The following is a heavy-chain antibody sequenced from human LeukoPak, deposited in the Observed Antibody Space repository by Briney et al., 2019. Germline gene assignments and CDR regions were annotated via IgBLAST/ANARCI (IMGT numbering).Heavy chain of an antibody. CDR2: ISGGSSDL. V-gene: IGHV3-48*02. CDR3: VRDPIRRFDY. J-gene: IGHJ4*02. CDR1: GFIFGDYS. Sequence: PGGSLRLSCAASGFIFGDYSMNWVRQAPGKGREWISYISGGSSDLHYADSVKGRFTISRDNAKNSLYLQMNSSRDEDTVVYYCVRDPIRRFDYWGQGALVTVSS.